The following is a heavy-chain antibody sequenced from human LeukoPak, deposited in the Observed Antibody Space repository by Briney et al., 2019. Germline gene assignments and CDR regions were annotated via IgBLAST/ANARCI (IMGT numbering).Heavy chain of an antibody. CDR2: IYYSGST. CDR3: ARAKSGGYSYGYYFDY. CDR1: GGSISSGDYY. V-gene: IGHV4-30-4*08. J-gene: IGHJ4*02. D-gene: IGHD5-18*01. Sequence: SQTLSLTCTLSGGSISSGDYYWSWIRQPPGKGLEGFGYIYYSGSTYYNPSLKSRVTISVDTSKNQSSMKLSSVTAAATAVYYCARAKSGGYSYGYYFDYWGQGTLVTVSS.